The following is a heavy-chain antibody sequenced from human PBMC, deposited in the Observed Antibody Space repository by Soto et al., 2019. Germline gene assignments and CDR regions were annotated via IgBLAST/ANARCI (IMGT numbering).Heavy chain of an antibody. CDR3: ARGDSTDCSNGVCSFFYNHDMDV. CDR1: GYSFTDYH. D-gene: IGHD2-8*01. CDR2: INPKSGGT. J-gene: IGHJ6*02. V-gene: IGHV1-2*04. Sequence: ASVKVSCKASGYSFTDYHIHWVRQAPGQGLEWLGRINPKSGGTSTAQKFQGWVTMTTDTSISTASMELTRLTSDDTAIYYCARGDSTDCSNGVCSFFYNHDMDVWAQGTTVTVSS.